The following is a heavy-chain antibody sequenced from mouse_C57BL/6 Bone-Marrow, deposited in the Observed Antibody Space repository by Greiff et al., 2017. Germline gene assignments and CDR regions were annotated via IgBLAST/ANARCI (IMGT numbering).Heavy chain of an antibody. J-gene: IGHJ3*01. Sequence: EVQGVESGGGLVQPKGSLKLSCAASGFSFNTYAMNWVRQAPGKGLEWVARIRSKSNNYATYYADSVKDRFTISRDDSESMLYLQMNNLKTEDTAMYYCVRQGGNAWFAYWGQGTLVTVSA. CDR3: VRQGGNAWFAY. V-gene: IGHV10-1*01. D-gene: IGHD1-1*02. CDR1: GFSFNTYA. CDR2: IRSKSNNYAT.